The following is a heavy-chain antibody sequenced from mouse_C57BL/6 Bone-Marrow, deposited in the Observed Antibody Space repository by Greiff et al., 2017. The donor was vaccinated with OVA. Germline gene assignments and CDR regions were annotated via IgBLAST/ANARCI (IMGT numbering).Heavy chain of an antibody. CDR3: ARDTFHYFDY. CDR1: GFTFSDYY. J-gene: IGHJ2*01. V-gene: IGHV5-16*01. Sequence: EVNVVESEGGLVQPGSSMKLSCTASGFTFSDYYMAWVRQVPEKGLEWVANINYDGSSTYYLDSLKSRFIISRDNAKNILYLQMSSLKSEDTATYYCARDTFHYFDYWGQGTTLTVSS. CDR2: INYDGSST.